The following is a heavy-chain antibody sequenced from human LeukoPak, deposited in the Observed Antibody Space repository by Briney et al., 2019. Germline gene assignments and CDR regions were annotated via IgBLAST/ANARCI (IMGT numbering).Heavy chain of an antibody. Sequence: TSETLSLTCAVSGYSISSGYYWGWIRQPPGKGLEWIGSTYHSGSTYYNPSLKSRVTISVDTSKNQFSLKLSSVTAADTAVYYCARVNIVLMVYAREALGYFDYWGQGTLVTVSS. CDR1: GYSISSGYY. J-gene: IGHJ4*02. CDR3: ARVNIVLMVYAREALGYFDY. CDR2: TYHSGST. D-gene: IGHD2-8*01. V-gene: IGHV4-38-2*01.